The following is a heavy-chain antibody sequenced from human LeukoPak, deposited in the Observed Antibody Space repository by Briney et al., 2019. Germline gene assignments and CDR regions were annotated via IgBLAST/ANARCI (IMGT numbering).Heavy chain of an antibody. J-gene: IGHJ4*02. V-gene: IGHV3-23*01. Sequence: PGGSLRLSCAASGFTFSSYAMSWVRQAPGKGLEWVSAISGSGGSTYHADSVKGRFTISRDNSKNTLYLQMNSLRAEDTAVYYCAKEEQGYCSGGSCYSDGYWGQGTLVTVSS. CDR1: GFTFSSYA. CDR2: ISGSGGST. D-gene: IGHD2-15*01. CDR3: AKEEQGYCSGGSCYSDGY.